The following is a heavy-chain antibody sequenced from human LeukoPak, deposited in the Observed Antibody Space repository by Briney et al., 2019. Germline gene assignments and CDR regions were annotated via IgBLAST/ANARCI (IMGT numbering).Heavy chain of an antibody. D-gene: IGHD3-16*01. CDR3: ARVAGGPLGYFDY. Sequence: ASVKVSCKASGYTFTSYDINWVRQATGQGLEWMGWMNPNSGNTGYAQKFQGRVTITRNTSISTAYMELSSLRSDDTAAYYCARVAGGPLGYFDYWGQGTLVTVSS. CDR2: MNPNSGNT. V-gene: IGHV1-8*03. J-gene: IGHJ4*02. CDR1: GYTFTSYD.